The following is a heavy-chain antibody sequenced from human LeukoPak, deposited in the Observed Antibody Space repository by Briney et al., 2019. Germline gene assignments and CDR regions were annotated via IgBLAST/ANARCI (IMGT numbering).Heavy chain of an antibody. Sequence: ASVKVSCKASGYTFTSYDINWVRQATGQGLEWMGWMNPNSGNTGYAQKFQGRVTITRNTSISTAYMELSSLRSEDTAVYYCARGRSPQADIVLMVYAIFPYYYYMDVWGKGTTVTVSS. CDR1: GYTFTSYD. CDR2: MNPNSGNT. D-gene: IGHD2-8*01. J-gene: IGHJ6*03. CDR3: ARGRSPQADIVLMVYAIFPYYYYMDV. V-gene: IGHV1-8*03.